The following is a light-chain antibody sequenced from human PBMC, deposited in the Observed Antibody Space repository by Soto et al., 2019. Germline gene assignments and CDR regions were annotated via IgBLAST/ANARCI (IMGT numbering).Light chain of an antibody. CDR1: QSVSSSY. CDR2: GAS. J-gene: IGKJ1*01. V-gene: IGKV3-20*01. Sequence: EIVLTQSPGTLSLSPGERATLSCRASQSVSSSYLAWYQQKPGQAPRLLIYGASSRATGIPDRFSGSGSGTDFTLTISRLEPEDFAVYYCQQLGSSPRGTLGQGTKVEIK. CDR3: QQLGSSPRGT.